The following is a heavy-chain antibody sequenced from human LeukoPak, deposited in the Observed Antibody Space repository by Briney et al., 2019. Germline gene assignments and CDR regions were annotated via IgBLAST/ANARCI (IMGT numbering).Heavy chain of an antibody. J-gene: IGHJ4*02. Sequence: ASVKVSCKASGYTFTSYGISWVRQAPGQRLEWMGWISAYNGNTNYAQKLQGRVTMTTDTSTSTAYMELRSLRSGDTAVYYCARRRGYSSGWLRGYFDYWGQGTLVTVSS. V-gene: IGHV1-18*01. CDR1: GYTFTSYG. CDR3: ARRRGYSSGWLRGYFDY. D-gene: IGHD6-19*01. CDR2: ISAYNGNT.